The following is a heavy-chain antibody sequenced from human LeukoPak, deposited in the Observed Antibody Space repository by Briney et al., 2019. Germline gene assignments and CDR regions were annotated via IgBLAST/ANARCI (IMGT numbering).Heavy chain of an antibody. V-gene: IGHV1-2*02. CDR2: IIPKSGGT. J-gene: IGHJ5*02. CDR1: GYTFTDYY. D-gene: IGHD2-2*01. Sequence: GSVKVSCKASGYTFTDYYIHWVRQAPGQGLEWMGRIIPKSGGTNYAEKFQGRVTMTRDTSISTACMELSGLRSDDTAVYYCAANTVVPGTGCFDPWGQGTLVTVSS. CDR3: AANTVVPGTGCFDP.